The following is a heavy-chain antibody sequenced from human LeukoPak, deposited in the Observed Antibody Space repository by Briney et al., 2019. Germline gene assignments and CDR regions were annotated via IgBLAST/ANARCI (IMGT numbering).Heavy chain of an antibody. CDR2: ISSSSSYI. J-gene: IGHJ4*02. CDR3: ATYWNDVYYFDY. CDR1: GFTFSSYE. Sequence: GGSLRLSCAASGFTFSSYEMNWVRQAPGKGLEWVSSISSSSSYIYYADSVKGRFTISRDNAKNSLYLQMNSLRAEDTAVYYCATYWNDVYYFDYWGQGTLVTVSS. D-gene: IGHD1-1*01. V-gene: IGHV3-21*01.